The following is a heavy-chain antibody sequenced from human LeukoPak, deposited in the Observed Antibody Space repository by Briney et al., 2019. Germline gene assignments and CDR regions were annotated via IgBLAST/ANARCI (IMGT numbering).Heavy chain of an antibody. CDR3: ARGLPYCDGDCFRAFDY. CDR1: VFAFSRLN. V-gene: IGHV3-48*02. J-gene: IGHJ4*02. CDR2: KSCSSCRI. D-gene: IGHD2-21*02. Sequence: VRCQSLSPALSVFAFSRLNMNCVSQAPGQRLEWASYKSCSSCRIYYADSVKGRLSVTRDNPKNSMYMQLNSLRDEDTAVYYGARGLPYCDGDCFRAFDYWGQGTLVTVSS.